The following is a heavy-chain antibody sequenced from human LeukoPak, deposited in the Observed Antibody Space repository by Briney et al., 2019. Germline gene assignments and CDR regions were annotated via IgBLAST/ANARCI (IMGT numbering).Heavy chain of an antibody. D-gene: IGHD3-22*01. CDR3: AKEAYYYDSSGFQH. Sequence: GGSLRLSCAPSGFTFSRHGMHWVRQAPGKGLEWVAIISNDGSRKYYAHSVEGRFTISRDNSKNTLYLQMDSLRAEDTAVYYCAKEAYYYDSSGFQHWGQGTLVTVSS. J-gene: IGHJ1*01. CDR1: GFTFSRHG. V-gene: IGHV3-30*18. CDR2: ISNDGSRK.